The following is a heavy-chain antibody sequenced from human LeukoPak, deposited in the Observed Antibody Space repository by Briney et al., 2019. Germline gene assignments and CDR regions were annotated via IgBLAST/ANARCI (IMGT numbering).Heavy chain of an antibody. CDR1: GFTFSSYA. Sequence: GGSLRLSCAASGFTFSSYAMHWVRQAPGKGLEWVAVISYDGSNKYYADSVKGRFTISRDNSKNTLYLQMNSLRAEDTAVYYCAREVLEQWLVGVNLAAFDIWGQGTMVTVSS. CDR2: ISYDGSNK. CDR3: AREVLEQWLVGVNLAAFDI. V-gene: IGHV3-30*04. D-gene: IGHD6-19*01. J-gene: IGHJ3*02.